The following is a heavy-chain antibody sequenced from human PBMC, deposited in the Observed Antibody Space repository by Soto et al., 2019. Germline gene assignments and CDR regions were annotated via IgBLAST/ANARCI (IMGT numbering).Heavy chain of an antibody. J-gene: IGHJ6*02. Sequence: PGESLKIACKGFGYTFTNYWIGWVRQMPGKGPEWMGIIYPGDSDTKYNPSFQGQVTISADKSITTTYLQWSSLKASDTAIYYCADSIFYYGMDVRGQGTTVPVS. CDR2: IYPGDSDT. CDR1: GYTFTNYW. V-gene: IGHV5-51*01. CDR3: ADSIFYYGMDV.